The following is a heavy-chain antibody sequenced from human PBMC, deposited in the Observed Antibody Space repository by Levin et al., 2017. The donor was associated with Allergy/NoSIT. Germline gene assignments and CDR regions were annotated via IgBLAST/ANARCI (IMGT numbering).Heavy chain of an antibody. CDR1: GFTFSSYG. D-gene: IGHD3-10*01. CDR3: AREKGSGSYYNLGVNWFDP. J-gene: IGHJ5*02. Sequence: GESLKISCAASGFTFSSYGMHWVRQAPGKGLEWVAVIWYDGSNKYYADSVKGRFTISRDNSKNTLYLQMNSLRAEDTAVYYCAREKGSGSYYNLGVNWFDPWGQGTLVTVSS. CDR2: IWYDGSNK. V-gene: IGHV3-33*01.